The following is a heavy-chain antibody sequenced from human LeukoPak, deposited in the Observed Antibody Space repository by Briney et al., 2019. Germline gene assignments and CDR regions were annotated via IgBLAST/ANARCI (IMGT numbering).Heavy chain of an antibody. D-gene: IGHD3-3*01. CDR3: ARALYYDFWSGSAFDI. CDR1: GGSISSSNW. Sequence: SETLSLTCAVSGGSISSSNWWSWVRQPPGKGLEWIGEIYHSGSTNYNPSLKSRVTISVDTSKNQFSLKLSSVTAADTAVYYCARALYYDFWSGSAFDIWGQGTMVTVSS. CDR2: IYHSGST. J-gene: IGHJ3*02. V-gene: IGHV4-4*02.